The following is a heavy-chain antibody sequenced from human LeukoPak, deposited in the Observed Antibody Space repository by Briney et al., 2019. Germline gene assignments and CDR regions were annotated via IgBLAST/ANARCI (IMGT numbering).Heavy chain of an antibody. CDR3: ARDTRLYSGSGSYFLDY. V-gene: IGHV3-53*01. Sequence: PGGSLRLSCAASGFTFSSCAMSWVRQAPGKGLEWVSVIYSGGSTYYADSVKGRFTISRDNSKNTLNLQMNSLRAEDTAVYYCARDTRLYSGSGSYFLDYWGQGTLVTVSS. D-gene: IGHD3-10*01. J-gene: IGHJ4*02. CDR2: IYSGGST. CDR1: GFTFSSCA.